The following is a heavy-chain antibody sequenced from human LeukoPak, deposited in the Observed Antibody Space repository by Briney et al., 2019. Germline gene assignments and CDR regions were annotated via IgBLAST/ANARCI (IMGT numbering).Heavy chain of an antibody. CDR1: GGSISSYY. D-gene: IGHD3-10*01. V-gene: IGHV4-59*01. J-gene: IGHJ4*02. CDR3: ARARYGSGTPFDY. CDR2: IYYSGST. Sequence: ESGPTLVKPSETLSLTCTVSGGSISSYYWSWIRQPPGKGLEWIGYIYYSGSTDYNPSLKSRVTISVDTSKKQFSLKLSSVTAADTAVYYCARARYGSGTPFDYWGQGTLVTVSS.